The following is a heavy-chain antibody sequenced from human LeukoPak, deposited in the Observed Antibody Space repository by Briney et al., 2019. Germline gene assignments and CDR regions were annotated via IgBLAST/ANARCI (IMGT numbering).Heavy chain of an antibody. V-gene: IGHV3-48*01. J-gene: IGHJ4*02. D-gene: IGHD5-18*01. CDR2: ISSISGTI. CDR1: GFTFSSYS. CDR3: ARDHNYAFDY. Sequence: GGSLRLSCAASGFTFSSYSMNWVRQAPGKGLEWVSYISSISGTINYADSAKGRFTISGDNDRNSLFLQMNSLSAEDTAVYYCARDHNYAFDYWGQGTLVTVSS.